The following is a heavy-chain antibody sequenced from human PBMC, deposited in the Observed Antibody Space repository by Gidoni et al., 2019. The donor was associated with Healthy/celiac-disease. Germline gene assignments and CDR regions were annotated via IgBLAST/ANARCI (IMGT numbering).Heavy chain of an antibody. CDR2: INHSGST. V-gene: IGHV4-34*01. CDR3: ASDSYGGGGFDY. Sequence: QVQLQQWGAGLLKPSETLSLTCAVYGVSFSGYYWTWIRQPPGKGLEWIGEINHSGSTNYNPSLKSRVTISVDTSKNQFSLKLSSVTAADTAVYYCASDSYGGGGFDYWGQGTLVTVSS. D-gene: IGHD5-18*01. J-gene: IGHJ4*02. CDR1: GVSFSGYY.